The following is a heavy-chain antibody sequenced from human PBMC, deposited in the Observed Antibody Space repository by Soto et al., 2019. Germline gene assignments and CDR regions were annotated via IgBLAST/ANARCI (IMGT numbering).Heavy chain of an antibody. J-gene: IGHJ5*02. CDR1: GGSISSGGYY. D-gene: IGHD6-13*01. V-gene: IGHV4-31*03. CDR3: ARESYSSSWYGWFEP. CDR2: IYYSGST. Sequence: QVQLQESGPGLVKPSQTLSLTCTVSGGSISSGGYYWSWIRQHPGKGLEWIGYIYYSGSTYYNPSLKSRVTISVDTSKNQFSLKLSSVTAADTAVYYCARESYSSSWYGWFEPWGQGTLVTVSS.